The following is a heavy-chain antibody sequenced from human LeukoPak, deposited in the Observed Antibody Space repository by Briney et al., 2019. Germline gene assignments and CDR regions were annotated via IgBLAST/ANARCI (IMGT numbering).Heavy chain of an antibody. J-gene: IGHJ1*01. Sequence: SETLSLTCSVSGRSISSSSDYWGWIRQPPGQGLEWIGTMSYSGTTFYNPSLKSRVTMSVDTSKNQFSLNLRSVAAADTAVYYCVAAHSSYRRYEDQHWGQGTLVTV. V-gene: IGHV4-39*01. CDR2: MSYSGTT. D-gene: IGHD3-16*02. CDR3: VAAHSSYRRYEDQH. CDR1: GRSISSSSDY.